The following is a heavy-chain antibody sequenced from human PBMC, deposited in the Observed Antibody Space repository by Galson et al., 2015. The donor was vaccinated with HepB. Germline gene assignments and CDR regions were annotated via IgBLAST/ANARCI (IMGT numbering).Heavy chain of an antibody. CDR1: GFTVSSNS. D-gene: IGHD2-21*02. J-gene: IGHJ4*02. Sequence: SLRLSCAASGFTVSSNSMSWVRQAPGRGLEWVSVIYSGGSTYYADSVKGRFTISRDNSKSTLYLQMNSLRVEDTAVYYCATRVVTAHLPDNWGQGTLVTVSS. CDR3: ATRVVTAHLPDN. CDR2: IYSGGST. V-gene: IGHV3-53*05.